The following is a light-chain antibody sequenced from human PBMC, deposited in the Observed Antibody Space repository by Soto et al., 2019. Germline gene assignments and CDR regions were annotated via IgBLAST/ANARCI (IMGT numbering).Light chain of an antibody. Sequence: EIVLTQSPGTLSLSPGERATLSCRAIQSVSSSYLAWYQHKPGQAPRLLIYGASSRVTGIPDSFSGSGSGTDFTVTICRLEAEDFAVYYCQQYGSSPLTFGGGTNVDIK. CDR2: GAS. CDR1: QSVSSSY. V-gene: IGKV3-20*01. J-gene: IGKJ4*02. CDR3: QQYGSSPLT.